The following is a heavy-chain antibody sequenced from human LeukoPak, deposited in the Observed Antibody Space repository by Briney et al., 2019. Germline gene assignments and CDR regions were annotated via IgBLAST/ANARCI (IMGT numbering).Heavy chain of an antibody. J-gene: IGHJ3*02. CDR2: INHSGST. D-gene: IGHD3-9*01. CDR3: ARDSHILTGYRPNDAFDI. Sequence: SETLSLTCAVYGGSFSGYYWSWIRQPPGKGLEWIGEINHSGSTNYNPSLKSRVTISVDTSKNQFSLKLSPVTAADTAVYYCARDSHILTGYRPNDAFDIWGQGTMVTVSS. CDR1: GGSFSGYY. V-gene: IGHV4-34*01.